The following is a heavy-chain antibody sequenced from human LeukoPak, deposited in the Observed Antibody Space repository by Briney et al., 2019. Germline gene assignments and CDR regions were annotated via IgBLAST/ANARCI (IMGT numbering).Heavy chain of an antibody. CDR2: INPNSGGT. Sequence: GSSVKVSCKASGYTFTGYYMHWVRQAPGQGLEWMGRINPNSGGTNYAQKFQGRVTMTRDTSISTAYMELSRLRSDDTAVYYCARGPLYDILTGYPPFDYWGQGTLITVSS. D-gene: IGHD3-9*01. J-gene: IGHJ4*02. CDR3: ARGPLYDILTGYPPFDY. V-gene: IGHV1-2*06. CDR1: GYTFTGYY.